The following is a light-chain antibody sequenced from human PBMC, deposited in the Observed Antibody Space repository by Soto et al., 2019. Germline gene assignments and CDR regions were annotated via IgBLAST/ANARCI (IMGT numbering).Light chain of an antibody. J-gene: IGLJ3*02. CDR2: DND. CDR1: SSNIGNNY. CDR3: GTSDSSLSAGV. V-gene: IGLV1-51*01. Sequence: QSVLTQPPSVSAAPGQKVTISCSGSSSNIGNNYVSWFQQVPGTAPKLLIYDNDKRPSEIPDRFSASRSGTSATLVITGLQAGDEADYYCGTSDSSLSAGVFGGGTKLTVL.